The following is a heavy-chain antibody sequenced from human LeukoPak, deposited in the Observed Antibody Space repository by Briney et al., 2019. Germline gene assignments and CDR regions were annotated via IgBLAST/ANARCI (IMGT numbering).Heavy chain of an antibody. J-gene: IGHJ6*02. D-gene: IGHD4-17*01. CDR1: GYTFTSYD. Sequence: ASVKVSSKASGYTFTSYDINWVRQATGQGLEWMGWMNPNSGNTGYAQKFQGRVTMIRNTSISTAYMELSSLRSEDTAVYYCARGYGDFLSYYYYGMDVWGQGTTVTVSS. V-gene: IGHV1-8*01. CDR3: ARGYGDFLSYYYYGMDV. CDR2: MNPNSGNT.